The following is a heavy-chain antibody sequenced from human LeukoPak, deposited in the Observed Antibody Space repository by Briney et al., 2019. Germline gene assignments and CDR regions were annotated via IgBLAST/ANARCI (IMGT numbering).Heavy chain of an antibody. CDR3: AKDTVVTGTDY. Sequence: PGGSLRLSCAASGFTFSSYAMTWVRQVPGKGLEWVSVISGSGGDTYYADSVKGRFTISRDNSKNTLYLQMNSLRVEDTAVYYCAKDTVVTGTDYWGQGTLVTVSS. V-gene: IGHV3-23*01. D-gene: IGHD4-23*01. CDR2: ISGSGGDT. J-gene: IGHJ4*02. CDR1: GFTFSSYA.